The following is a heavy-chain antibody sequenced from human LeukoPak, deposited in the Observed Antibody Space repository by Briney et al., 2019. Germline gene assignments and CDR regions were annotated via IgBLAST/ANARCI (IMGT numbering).Heavy chain of an antibody. D-gene: IGHD1-26*01. CDR1: EFTFNTYG. CDR3: AKDSGGGACAFDH. J-gene: IGHJ4*02. V-gene: IGHV3-NL1*01. CDR2: IDYSGGST. Sequence: PGGSLRLSCAASEFTFNTYGMHWVRQAPGKGLEWVSSIDYSGGSTYYADSVKGRFTISRDNSKNTLYLQMNSLRDEDTAVYYCAKDSGGGACAFDHWGQGTLVTVSS.